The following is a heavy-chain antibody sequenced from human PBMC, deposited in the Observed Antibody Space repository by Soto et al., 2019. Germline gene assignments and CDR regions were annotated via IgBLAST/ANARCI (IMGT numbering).Heavy chain of an antibody. J-gene: IGHJ4*02. CDR2: ISGSGGST. CDR1: GFTFSSYA. CDR3: GKGHDYDFWCGHAIPNDY. D-gene: IGHD3-3*01. Sequence: EVQLLESGGGVLQPGGSLRLSCSASGFTFSSYARRRGRQAPGKGWEWVSAISGSGGSTYYADSVKGRFTSARDNSHNTLYLQMNSLSGEETDVYYCGKGHDYDFWCGHAIPNDYWGQGTLVTVS. V-gene: IGHV3-23*01.